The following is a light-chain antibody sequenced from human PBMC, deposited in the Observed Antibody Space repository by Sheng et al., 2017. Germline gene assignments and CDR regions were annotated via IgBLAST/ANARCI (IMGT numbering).Light chain of an antibody. V-gene: IGKV1-NL1*01. CDR1: QGITNS. CDR2: AAS. Sequence: IYVTQSPSSLSASVGDTVTITCRASQGITNSLVWYQQRPGKAPKLLLYAASRLESGVPSRFXGSGSGADYTLTISRLQPEDFATYYCQQYYSTPLTFGGDQGGDQT. CDR3: QQYYSTPLT. J-gene: IGKJ4*01.